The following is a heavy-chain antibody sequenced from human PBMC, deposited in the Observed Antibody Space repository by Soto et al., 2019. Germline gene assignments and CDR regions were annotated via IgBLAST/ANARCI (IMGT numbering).Heavy chain of an antibody. Sequence: GGSLRLSCAASGFTFSRYDMHWVRQAPGKGLEWVAVISYDGRNRYYADSVKGRFTISRDNSKNTLYLQMNSLRAEDTAVYYCAEGPYYYFYMDVWGKGTTVTVSS. CDR3: AEGPYYYFYMDV. V-gene: IGHV3-30*18. CDR1: GFTFSRYD. CDR2: ISYDGRNR. J-gene: IGHJ6*03.